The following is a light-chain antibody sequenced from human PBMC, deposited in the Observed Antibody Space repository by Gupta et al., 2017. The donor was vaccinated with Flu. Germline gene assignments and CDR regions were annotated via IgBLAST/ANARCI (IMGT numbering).Light chain of an antibody. Sequence: QSALTQPPSASGSPGQSVTISCTGTSSDVGGYNYVSWYQQHPGKAPKLMIYEVSKRPSGVPDLFSGSKSGNTASLTVSGLQAEDEADYYCSAYAGSNNVMFGGGTKLTVL. CDR2: EVS. J-gene: IGLJ3*02. CDR3: SAYAGSNNVM. V-gene: IGLV2-8*01. CDR1: SSDVGGYNY.